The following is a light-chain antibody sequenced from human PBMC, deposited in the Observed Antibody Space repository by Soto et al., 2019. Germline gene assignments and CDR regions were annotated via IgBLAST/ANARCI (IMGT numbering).Light chain of an antibody. CDR3: QHIDTFRLT. CDR1: QDIRDY. J-gene: IGKJ4*01. V-gene: IGKV1-17*03. CDR2: AS. Sequence: DIQMTQFPSAMSASVGGRVTITCRASQDIRDYLAWFQHKPGNVPKRLIYASTLESGVPSRLSGSGSGTEFTLTVTSLQPEDFATYYCQHIDTFRLTFGGGTKVDIK.